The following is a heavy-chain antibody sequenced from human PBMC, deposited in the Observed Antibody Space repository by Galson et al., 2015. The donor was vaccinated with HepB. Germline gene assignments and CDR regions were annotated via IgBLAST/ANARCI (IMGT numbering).Heavy chain of an antibody. V-gene: IGHV1-69*13. Sequence: SVKVSCKAYGGTFSNYAISWVRQATGQGPEWMGGIIPIFATANYAQRFRARLKITADESTRTVYMELSSLRSDDTAVYYCMRYYDSSGYYGWWFWGQGTLVTVSS. D-gene: IGHD3-22*01. CDR2: IIPIFATA. CDR1: GGTFSNYA. J-gene: IGHJ4*02. CDR3: MRYYDSSGYYGWWF.